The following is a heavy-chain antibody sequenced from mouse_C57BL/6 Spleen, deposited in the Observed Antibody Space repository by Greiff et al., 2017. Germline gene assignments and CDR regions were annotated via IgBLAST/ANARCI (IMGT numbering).Heavy chain of an antibody. J-gene: IGHJ3*01. Sequence: EVQLQQSGPELVKPGASVKISCKASGYTFTDYYMNWVKQSHGKSLEWIGDINPNNGGTSYDQKFKGKTTLTVDKSSSTAYMELRSLTSEDSAVYYCARGADGEFAYWGQGTMVTVSA. CDR3: ARGADGEFAY. CDR2: INPNNGGT. CDR1: GYTFTDYY. V-gene: IGHV1-26*01.